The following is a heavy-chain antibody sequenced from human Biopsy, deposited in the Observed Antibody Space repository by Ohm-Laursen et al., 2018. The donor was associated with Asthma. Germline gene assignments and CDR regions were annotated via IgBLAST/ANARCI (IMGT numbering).Heavy chain of an antibody. J-gene: IGHJ6*02. CDR3: ASGYSGYDRIQYYYNGMDV. CDR1: GGTFSNFA. D-gene: IGHD5-12*01. V-gene: IGHV1-69*13. CDR2: IMTVFGTT. Sequence: SVKVSCNAPGGTFSNFAISWVRQAPGRGLEWLGGIMTVFGTTNYAQKFQGRVTITADESTSTCYMELRSLTSEDTAVYFCASGYSGYDRIQYYYNGMDVWGQGTTVTVS.